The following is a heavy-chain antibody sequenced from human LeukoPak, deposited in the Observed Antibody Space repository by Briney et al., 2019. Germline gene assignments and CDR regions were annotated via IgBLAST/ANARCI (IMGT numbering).Heavy chain of an antibody. J-gene: IGHJ1*01. CDR3: ARDPCSGGSCYFFQH. V-gene: IGHV3-21*01. Sequence: GGSLRLSCAASGFTFSSYSMNWVRQAPGKGLEWVSSISSSSSYIYYADSVKGRFTISRDNAKNSLYLQMNGLRAEDTAVYYCARDPCSGGSCYFFQHWGQGTLVTVSS. D-gene: IGHD2-15*01. CDR2: ISSSSSYI. CDR1: GFTFSSYS.